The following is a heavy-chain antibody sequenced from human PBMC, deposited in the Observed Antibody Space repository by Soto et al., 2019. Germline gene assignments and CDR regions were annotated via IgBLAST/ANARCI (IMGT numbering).Heavy chain of an antibody. CDR1: GGSINSYW. CDR3: ARESEDLTSHFDY. Sequence: SETLSLTFSVSGGSINSYWLSWMRQPAGKGLECIGRVYSSGTTDYNPSLNSRATLSVETSKNQFPLKLSSVTAADTAVYYCARESEDLTSHFDYWGQGTLVTVYS. J-gene: IGHJ4*02. V-gene: IGHV4-4*07. CDR2: VYSSGTT.